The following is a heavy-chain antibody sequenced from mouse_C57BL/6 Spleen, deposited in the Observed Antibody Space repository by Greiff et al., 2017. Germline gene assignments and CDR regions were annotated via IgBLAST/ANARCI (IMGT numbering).Heavy chain of an antibody. CDR2: ISDGGSYT. Sequence: VQLKESGGGLVKPGGSLKLSCAASGFTFSSYAMSWVRQTPEKRLEWVATISDGGSYTYYPDNVKGRFTISRDNAKNNLYLQRSHLKSEDTAMYYCANGYYGNFFDYWGQGTTLTVSS. CDR3: ANGYYGNFFDY. D-gene: IGHD2-1*01. CDR1: GFTFSSYA. J-gene: IGHJ2*01. V-gene: IGHV5-4*01.